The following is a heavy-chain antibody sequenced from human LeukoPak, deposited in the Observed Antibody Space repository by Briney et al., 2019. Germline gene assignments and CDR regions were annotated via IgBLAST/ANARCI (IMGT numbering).Heavy chain of an antibody. Sequence: GGSLRLSCAASGVQFSGYGLHWVRQAPDKGLEWVAFIRYVGGIEYYAESVKGRFTISRDKSKNTLSLQMNSLRVEDTAVYYCAKVMPPGTNLFYSYYMDDWGRGTTVTVSS. CDR3: AKVMPPGTNLFYSYYMDD. V-gene: IGHV3-30*02. J-gene: IGHJ6*03. D-gene: IGHD1-1*01. CDR1: GVQFSGYG. CDR2: IRYVGGIE.